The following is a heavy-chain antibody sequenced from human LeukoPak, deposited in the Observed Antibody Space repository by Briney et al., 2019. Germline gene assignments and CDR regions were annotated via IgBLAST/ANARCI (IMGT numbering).Heavy chain of an antibody. Sequence: GGALRLFCAASGFHLRSYAISWVRQAPGKGVGGVSAIRGSGGSTYYADSVKGRFTISRDNSKNTLYLQMNSLRAEDTAVYYCAKDAPNYYDSIGPFEYWGQGTLVTVSS. J-gene: IGHJ4*02. CDR2: IRGSGGST. V-gene: IGHV3-23*01. CDR1: GFHLRSYA. D-gene: IGHD3-22*01. CDR3: AKDAPNYYDSIGPFEY.